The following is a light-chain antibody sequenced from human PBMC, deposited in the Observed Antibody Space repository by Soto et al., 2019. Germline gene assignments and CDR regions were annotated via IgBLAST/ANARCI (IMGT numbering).Light chain of an antibody. CDR1: QSVSSN. J-gene: IGKJ2*01. CDR3: QQYNNWPPYT. Sequence: EIVMTQSPATLSVSPGERATLSCRASQSVSSNLAGYQHKPGQDPRLLIYGASTSATGIPARFSVSGSVTEFTLTISSLQSEDCAVYYCQQYNNWPPYTFGQGTKLEIK. V-gene: IGKV3-15*01. CDR2: GAS.